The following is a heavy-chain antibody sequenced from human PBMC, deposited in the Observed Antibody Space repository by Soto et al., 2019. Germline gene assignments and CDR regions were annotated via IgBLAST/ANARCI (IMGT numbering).Heavy chain of an antibody. J-gene: IGHJ4*02. D-gene: IGHD4-17*01. V-gene: IGHV4-61*03. CDR3: ARRDYAIDS. Sequence: SETLSLTCKVSGDSVTTGSYYWTWIRQPPGKGLEWIGYIYYSGSTNYNPSLESRATIFADKSESHFSLNLTSVTADDTAVYYCARRDYAIDSWGRGTLVTVSS. CDR2: IYYSGST. CDR1: GDSVTTGSYY.